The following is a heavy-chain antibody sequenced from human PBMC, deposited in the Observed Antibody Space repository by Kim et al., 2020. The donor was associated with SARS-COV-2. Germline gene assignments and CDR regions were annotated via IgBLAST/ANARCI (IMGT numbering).Heavy chain of an antibody. CDR3: ACTLAARPPIYYYYYGMDV. Sequence: SETLSLTCTVSGGSISSSSYYWGGIRQPPGKGLEWIGSIYYSGSTYYNPSLKSRVTISVDTSKNQFSLKLSSVTAADTAVYYCACTLAARPPIYYYYYGMDVWGQGTTVTVSS. V-gene: IGHV4-39*01. CDR2: IYYSGST. D-gene: IGHD6-6*01. J-gene: IGHJ6*02. CDR1: GGSISSSSYY.